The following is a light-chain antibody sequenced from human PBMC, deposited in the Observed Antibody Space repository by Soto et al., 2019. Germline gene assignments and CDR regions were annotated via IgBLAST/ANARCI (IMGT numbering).Light chain of an antibody. CDR1: NIGSKS. CDR3: QVWDRSSDHVV. Sequence: SYELTQPPSVSVAPGQTASITCVGNNIGSKSVHWYQQKPGQAPVLVVYDDSDRPSGIPERFSGSNSGKTATLTISRVEAGDEADYYCQVWDRSSDHVVFGGGTKVTVL. V-gene: IGLV3-21*02. CDR2: DDS. J-gene: IGLJ2*01.